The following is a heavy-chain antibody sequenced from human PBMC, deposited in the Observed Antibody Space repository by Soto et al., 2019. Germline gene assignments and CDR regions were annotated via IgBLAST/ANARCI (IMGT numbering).Heavy chain of an antibody. J-gene: IGHJ4*02. Sequence: EVQLLESGGGLVQPGGSLRLSCAASGFTFSNYAMSWVRQAPGKGLEWVSGIGGRATSAYYADSVKGRFAISRDNSYNAQFLQLNSARAEDTAVYYCAKSRYSDSSGEFYDFWGQGTLVSVSS. V-gene: IGHV3-23*01. CDR1: GFTFSNYA. CDR3: AKSRYSDSSGEFYDF. CDR2: IGGRATSA. D-gene: IGHD3-22*01.